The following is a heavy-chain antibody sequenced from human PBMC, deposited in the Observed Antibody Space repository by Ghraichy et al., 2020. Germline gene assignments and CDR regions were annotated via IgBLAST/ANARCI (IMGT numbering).Heavy chain of an antibody. CDR3: ARDRGSGLLGAEYFQS. Sequence: GGSLRLSCAASGFTFSTYNMNWVRQAPGKGLEWVSSISSGSTYIYYTDSLKGRFIISRDNANNSLYLQMSSLIAEDTAMYYCARDRGSGLLGAEYFQSWGQGTLVTVAS. CDR2: ISSGSTYI. CDR1: GFTFSTYN. D-gene: IGHD3-3*01. V-gene: IGHV3-21*01. J-gene: IGHJ1*01.